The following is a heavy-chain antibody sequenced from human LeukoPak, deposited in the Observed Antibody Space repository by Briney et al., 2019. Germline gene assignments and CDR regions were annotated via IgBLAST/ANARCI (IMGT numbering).Heavy chain of an antibody. V-gene: IGHV4-34*01. J-gene: IGHJ4*02. D-gene: IGHD3-22*01. CDR3: ARLGSYYDSSGYPRLDY. Sequence: SETLSLTCAVYGGSFSGYYCSWIRQPPGKGLEWIGEINHSGSTNYNPSLKSRVTISVDTSKNQFSLKQSSVTAADTAVYYCARLGSYYDSSGYPRLDYWGQGTLVTVSS. CDR2: INHSGST. CDR1: GGSFSGYY.